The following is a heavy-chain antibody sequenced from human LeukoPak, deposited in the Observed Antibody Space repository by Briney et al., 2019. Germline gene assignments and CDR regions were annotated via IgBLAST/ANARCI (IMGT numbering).Heavy chain of an antibody. V-gene: IGHV1-3*01. D-gene: IGHD3-10*01. Sequence: ASVKVSGTASGYTFTDYPMHWVRQAPGQGLEWMGWVNAANGDTKYSQKFQGRVTLTRDTSASTVYMEVSSLRTEDASVYYCARNTDDSGTPGYWGQGTLVTVSS. CDR2: VNAANGDT. J-gene: IGHJ4*02. CDR3: ARNTDDSGTPGY. CDR1: GYTFTDYP.